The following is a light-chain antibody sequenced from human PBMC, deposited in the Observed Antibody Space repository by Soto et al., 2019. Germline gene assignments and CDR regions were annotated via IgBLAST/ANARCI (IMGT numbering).Light chain of an antibody. Sequence: EIVMTQSPATLSVSPGERATLSCRASQSVSSNLAWYQQKPGQAPRLLIYGASTRATGIPARFSGSGSGTEVTLTISSLPSEDFAVDYCQQYNNLPPFTFGPGTKVDIK. CDR3: QQYNNLPPFT. J-gene: IGKJ3*01. V-gene: IGKV3-15*01. CDR1: QSVSSN. CDR2: GAS.